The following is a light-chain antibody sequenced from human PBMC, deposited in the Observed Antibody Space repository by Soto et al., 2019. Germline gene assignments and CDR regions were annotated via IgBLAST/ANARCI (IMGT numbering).Light chain of an antibody. CDR3: QLWDSSSDHVI. Sequence: SYELTQPPSVSVAPGQTASITCGGNVIGSISVHWYQQKPGQAPVLVVFDDSDRSSGIPERFSGSNSRNAATLTISRVEAGDEADYYWQLWDSSSDHVIFGGGTKLTVL. J-gene: IGLJ2*01. V-gene: IGLV3-21*02. CDR1: VIGSIS. CDR2: DDS.